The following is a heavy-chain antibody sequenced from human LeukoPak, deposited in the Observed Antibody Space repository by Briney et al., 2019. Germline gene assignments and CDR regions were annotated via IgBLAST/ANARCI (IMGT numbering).Heavy chain of an antibody. D-gene: IGHD5/OR15-5a*01. V-gene: IGHV3-30*18. CDR2: ISYDGSNK. Sequence: GRSLRLSCAASGFTFSSYGMHWVRQAPGKGLEWVAVISYDGSNKYYADSVKGRFTISRDNSKNTLYLQMNSLRAEDTAVYYCAKDWDTAKCLGYWGQGTLVAVSS. CDR1: GFTFSSYG. J-gene: IGHJ4*02. CDR3: AKDWDTAKCLGY.